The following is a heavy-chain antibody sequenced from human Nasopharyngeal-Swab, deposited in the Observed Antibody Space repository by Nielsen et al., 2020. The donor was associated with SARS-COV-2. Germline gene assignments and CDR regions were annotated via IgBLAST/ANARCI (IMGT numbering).Heavy chain of an antibody. D-gene: IGHD3-10*01. CDR3: ARAPYYYGSGSYYPYYYYGMDV. J-gene: IGHJ6*02. CDR2: IYYSGST. CDR1: GGSISNSY. V-gene: IGHV4-59*01. Sequence: SETLSLTCTVSGGSISNSYWSWIRQPPGKGLEWIGYIYYSGSTNYNPSLKGRVTISVDTSKNKFSLKLSSVTAADTAVYYCARAPYYYGSGSYYPYYYYGMDVWGQGTTVTVSS.